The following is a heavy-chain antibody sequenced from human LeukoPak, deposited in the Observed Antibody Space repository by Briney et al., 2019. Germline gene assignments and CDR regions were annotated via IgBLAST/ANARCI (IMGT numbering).Heavy chain of an antibody. Sequence: SETLSLTCAVYGGSFSGYYWSWIRQPPGKGLEWIGEINHSGSTNYNPSLKSRVTISVDTSKNQFSLKLSSVTAADTAVYYCARQAYYYMDVWGKGTTVTVSS. CDR1: GGSFSGYY. V-gene: IGHV4-34*01. CDR3: ARQAYYYMDV. J-gene: IGHJ6*03. CDR2: INHSGST.